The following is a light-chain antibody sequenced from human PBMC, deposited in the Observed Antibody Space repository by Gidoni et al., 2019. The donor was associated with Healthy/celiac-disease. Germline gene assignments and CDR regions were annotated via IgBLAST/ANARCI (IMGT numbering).Light chain of an antibody. CDR3: QAWDSSLEV. CDR2: QDS. V-gene: IGLV3-1*01. Sequence: SYELTPPPSVSVSPGQTASITCSGDKLGDKYACWYQQKPGQSPVLVIYQDSKRPSGIPERFSGSNSGNTATLTISGTQAMDEADYYCQAWDSSLEVFGGGTKLTVL. J-gene: IGLJ2*01. CDR1: KLGDKY.